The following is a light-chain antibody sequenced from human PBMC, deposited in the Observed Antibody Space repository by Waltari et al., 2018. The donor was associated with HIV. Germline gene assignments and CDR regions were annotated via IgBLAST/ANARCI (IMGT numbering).Light chain of an antibody. CDR3: GTWDSSLSAVV. Sequence: QSVLTQPPSVSAAPGQKVTISCSGSSSNIGNNYVSWYQQLPGTAPKLLIYDKNKRPSGIPGRFSGSKSGTSATLGITGLQTGDEADYYCGTWDSSLSAVVFGGGTKLTVL. CDR2: DKN. CDR1: SSNIGNNY. V-gene: IGLV1-51*01. J-gene: IGLJ2*01.